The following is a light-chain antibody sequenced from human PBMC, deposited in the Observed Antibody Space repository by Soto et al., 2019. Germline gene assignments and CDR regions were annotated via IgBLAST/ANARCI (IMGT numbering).Light chain of an antibody. Sequence: EIVMTQSPATLSVSPGARATLSCRASQSVNNNLAWYQQKPGQAPRLLIYGASAMATGIPARFSGSGSGTEFTLTISSLQSEDFAVYYCQQYNNWPLTFGGGTKVEIK. CDR2: GAS. CDR1: QSVNNN. J-gene: IGKJ4*01. V-gene: IGKV3-15*01. CDR3: QQYNNWPLT.